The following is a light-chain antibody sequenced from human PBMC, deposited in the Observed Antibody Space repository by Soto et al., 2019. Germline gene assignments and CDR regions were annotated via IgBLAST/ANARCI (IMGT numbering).Light chain of an antibody. V-gene: IGLV3-1*01. CDR2: QDS. CDR1: KLGDKY. J-gene: IGLJ1*01. CDR3: QAWDSSTLNV. Sequence: YELTQPPSVSVSPGQTASITCSGDKLGDKYACWYQQKPGQSPVLVIYQDSKRPSGIPERFSGSNSGNTATLTISGTQAMDEADYYCQAWDSSTLNVFGTGTKLTVL.